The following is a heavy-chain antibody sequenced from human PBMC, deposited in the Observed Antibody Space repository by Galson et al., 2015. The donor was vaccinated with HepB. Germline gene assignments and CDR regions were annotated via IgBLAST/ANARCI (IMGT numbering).Heavy chain of an antibody. CDR2: VSPILDEP. CDR1: GTSFNTDA. D-gene: IGHD3/OR15-3a*01. J-gene: IGHJ4*02. Sequence: SVKVSCKASGTSFNTDALTWVRQAPGQGLQWMGSVSPILDEPVYAQGFQGRLTITADKSMATLYMELSSLTSDDTAVYYCARVRPEDWLVYRTGNFDSWGQGTLVTVSS. CDR3: ARVRPEDWLVYRTGNFDS. V-gene: IGHV1-69*04.